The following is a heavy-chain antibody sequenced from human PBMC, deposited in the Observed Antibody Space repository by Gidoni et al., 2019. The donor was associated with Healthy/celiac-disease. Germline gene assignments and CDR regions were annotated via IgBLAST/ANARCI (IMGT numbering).Heavy chain of an antibody. CDR1: GYTFTGYY. J-gene: IGHJ4*02. CDR3: ARGDYDILTGYSAFDY. V-gene: IGHV1-2*02. D-gene: IGHD3-9*01. CDR2: INPNSGGT. Sequence: QVQLVQSGAEVKKPGASVKVSCQASGYTFTGYYMHWVRQAPGQGLEWMGWINPNSGGTNYAQKFQGRVTMTRDTSISTAYMELSRLRSDDTAVYYCARGDYDILTGYSAFDYWGQGTLVTVSS.